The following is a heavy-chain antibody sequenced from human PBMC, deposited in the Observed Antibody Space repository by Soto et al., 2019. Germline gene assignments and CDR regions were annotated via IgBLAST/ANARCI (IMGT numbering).Heavy chain of an antibody. CDR3: ARRIYGAKDF. V-gene: IGHV5-51*01. CDR1: GYSFATHW. D-gene: IGHD4-17*01. J-gene: IGHJ4*02. CDR2: IYPDDSNT. Sequence: EVHLVQSGAEVKKPGESLKIACQASGYSFATHWIDWVRQMPGKGLQWMGVIYPDDSNTKYSPSFQGHVTLSVDKSTSTAYLQLSTLKASDSVMYFCARRIYGAKDFWGQGTLVTVSS.